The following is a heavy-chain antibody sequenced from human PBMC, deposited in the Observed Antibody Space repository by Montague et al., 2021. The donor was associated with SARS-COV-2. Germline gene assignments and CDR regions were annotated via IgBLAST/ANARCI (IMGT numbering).Heavy chain of an antibody. V-gene: IGHV4-59*08. CDR2: IFYSGGSA. CDR3: ASLGSPAYCGGDCYLRDYGTDV. CDR1: GGSINNYY. D-gene: IGHD2-21*02. J-gene: IGHJ6*02. Sequence: SETLSLTCTVSGGSINNYYWSWIRQPPGKGLEWVGYIFYSGGSAAYNPSLQSRVTISVDTSKSQVSLKINSVTAADTAVYFCASLGSPAYCGGDCYLRDYGTDVWGQGTRVTVSS.